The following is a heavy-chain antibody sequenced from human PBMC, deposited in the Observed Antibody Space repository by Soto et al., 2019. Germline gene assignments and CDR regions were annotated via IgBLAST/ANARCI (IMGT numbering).Heavy chain of an antibody. CDR2: INHSGST. Sequence: SETLSLTCTVSGGSISSHYWSWIRQSPGNGMEWIGEINHSGSTNYNPSLKSRVTISVDTSKNQFSLKLSSVTAADTAVYYCARIVGATRYFDYWGQGTLVTVPQ. J-gene: IGHJ4*02. CDR1: GGSISSHY. CDR3: ARIVGATRYFDY. V-gene: IGHV4-34*01. D-gene: IGHD1-26*01.